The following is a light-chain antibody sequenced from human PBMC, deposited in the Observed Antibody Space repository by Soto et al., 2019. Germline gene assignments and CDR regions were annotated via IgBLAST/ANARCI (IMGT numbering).Light chain of an antibody. CDR1: QNIGNK. CDR2: GAA. V-gene: IGKV3-20*01. J-gene: IGKJ1*01. Sequence: IVMTQSPGTLSVSPGERATLSCRASQNIGNKVGWYQQKPGQAPRLLIFGAATRAADIPDRFSGSGSGTDFTLTISRLEPEDFAVYYCQRYGSSPTFGQGTKVDIK. CDR3: QRYGSSPT.